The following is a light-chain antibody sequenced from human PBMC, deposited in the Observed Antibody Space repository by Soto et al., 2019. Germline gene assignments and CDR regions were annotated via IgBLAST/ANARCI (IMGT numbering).Light chain of an antibody. J-gene: IGKJ1*01. CDR3: LRDYNYPWT. V-gene: IGKV1-6*01. CDR1: QGICND. Sequence: AIQMTQSPSSLSASVGDRVTITCQASQGICNDLGWYQQKPGKAPKLLIYAASSLQSGVPSRFSGSGSGTDFTLTISSLQPEDFATYYCLRDYNYPWTFGQGTKEEIK. CDR2: AAS.